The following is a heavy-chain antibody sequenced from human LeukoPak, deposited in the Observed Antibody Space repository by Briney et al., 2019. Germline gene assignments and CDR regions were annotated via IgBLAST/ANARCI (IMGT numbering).Heavy chain of an antibody. D-gene: IGHD4-23*01. CDR3: ARVGRWFQKRAFDY. Sequence: GSLRLSCAASEFTFSAYWMHWVRQAPGKGLEWIGEINHSGSTNYNPSLKSRVTISVDTSKNQFSLKLSSVTAADTAVYYCARVGRWFQKRAFDYWGQGTLVTVSS. CDR1: EFTFSAYW. J-gene: IGHJ4*02. V-gene: IGHV4-34*01. CDR2: INHSGST.